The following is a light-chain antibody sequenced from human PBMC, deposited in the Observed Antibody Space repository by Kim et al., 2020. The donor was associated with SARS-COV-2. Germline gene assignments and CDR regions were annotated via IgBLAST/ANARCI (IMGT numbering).Light chain of an antibody. Sequence: DIQMTQSPSSLSASVGDRVTITCRASQGISNSLAWYQQKPGNVPKVLIYDASTLHSGVPSRFSGSGSGTDFTLTISSLQPEDVATYYCQKYNAAPRTFGQGTKVDIK. V-gene: IGKV1-27*01. CDR3: QKYNAAPRT. J-gene: IGKJ1*01. CDR2: DAS. CDR1: QGISNS.